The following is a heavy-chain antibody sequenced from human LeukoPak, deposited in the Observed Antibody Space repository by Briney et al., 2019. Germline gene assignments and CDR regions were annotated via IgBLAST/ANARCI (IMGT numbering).Heavy chain of an antibody. Sequence: GGSLRLSCAASGFIFSNYGMNWVRQAPGKGLEWVAVISYDGSNKYYADSVKGRFTISRDNSKNTLYLQMNSLRAEDTAVYYCARAAAGGDYEHIDYWGQGTLVTVSS. CDR3: ARAAAGGDYEHIDY. J-gene: IGHJ4*02. V-gene: IGHV3-30*03. CDR1: GFIFSNYG. CDR2: ISYDGSNK. D-gene: IGHD4-17*01.